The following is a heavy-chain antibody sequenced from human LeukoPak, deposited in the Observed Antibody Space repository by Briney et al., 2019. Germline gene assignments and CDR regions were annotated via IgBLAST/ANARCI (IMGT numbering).Heavy chain of an antibody. CDR2: IYSGGST. V-gene: IGHV3-66*01. Sequence: GGSLRLSCAASGFTVSSNYLSWVRQAPGKGLEWVSVIYSGGSTYYADSVQGRFTISRNNSKNTLYLQMNGRRAGDPAVYYWARDESYGTLGYWGQGTLVTVSS. D-gene: IGHD5-18*01. CDR1: GFTVSSNY. J-gene: IGHJ4*02. CDR3: ARDESYGTLGY.